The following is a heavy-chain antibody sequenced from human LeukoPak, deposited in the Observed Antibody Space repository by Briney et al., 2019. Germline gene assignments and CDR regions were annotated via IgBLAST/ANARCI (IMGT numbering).Heavy chain of an antibody. CDR1: GGSLSSGDSY. CDR3: ARDVGFSTEDY. CDR2: IYYSGTT. V-gene: IGHV4-30-4*01. J-gene: IGHJ4*02. Sequence: PSETLSLTCTVSGGSLSSGDSYWSWIRQSPGRGLEWIGYIYYSGTTYYNPSLQSRLSISIDTSENQFSLKLTSVTAADTAVYYCARDVGFSTEDYWGQGTLVTVSS. D-gene: IGHD3/OR15-3a*01.